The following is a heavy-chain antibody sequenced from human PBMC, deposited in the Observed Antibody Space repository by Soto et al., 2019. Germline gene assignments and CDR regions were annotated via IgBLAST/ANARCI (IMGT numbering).Heavy chain of an antibody. CDR3: ARAPHEYGTSYCFAP. CDR1: GYNFNIYG. CDR2: ISAYDGKT. Sequence: ASVKFSCKASGYNFNIYGINWVRQAPGQGLELMGWISAYDGKTTYADKFQFRVTMTTDASTITASVELRSLRSDDTAVYYCARAPHEYGTSYCFAPWGQGPLVPVSS. V-gene: IGHV1-18*01. J-gene: IGHJ5*02. D-gene: IGHD3-10*01.